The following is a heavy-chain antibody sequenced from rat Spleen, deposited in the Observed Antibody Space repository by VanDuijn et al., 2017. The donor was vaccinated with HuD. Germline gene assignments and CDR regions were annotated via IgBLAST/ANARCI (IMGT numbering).Heavy chain of an antibody. J-gene: IGHJ2*01. CDR1: GFTFSNSG. V-gene: IGHV5S14*01. CDR3: ARPYNNYFEY. CDR2: IGAGGGNT. D-gene: IGHD1-10*01. Sequence: EVQLVESGGGLVQPGRSLKLSCAASGFTFSNSGMAWVRKTPTKGLEGVASIGAGGGNTYYRDSVKGRFTISRNDAKHTQYLQMDSQRTEDSATYYCARPYNNYFEYWGQGVMVTVSS.